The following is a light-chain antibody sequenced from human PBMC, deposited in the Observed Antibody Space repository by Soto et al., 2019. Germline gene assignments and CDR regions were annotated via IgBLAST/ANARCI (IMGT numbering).Light chain of an antibody. Sequence: QSVLTQPPSASGTPGQRVTISCSGSSSNIGSHSVYWYQQLPGTAPKLLIYRNNQRPSGVPDRFSGSKSGTSASLAISGLRSEDEADYYCAAWDDNLSVVFGGGTKLTVL. V-gene: IGLV1-47*01. CDR1: SSNIGSHS. J-gene: IGLJ2*01. CDR2: RNN. CDR3: AAWDDNLSVV.